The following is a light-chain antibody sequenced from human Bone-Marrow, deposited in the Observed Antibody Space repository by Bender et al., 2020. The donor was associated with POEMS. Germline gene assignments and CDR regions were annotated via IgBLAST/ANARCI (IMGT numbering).Light chain of an antibody. V-gene: IGLV2-14*03. J-gene: IGLJ1*01. Sequence: QSALTQPASVSGSPGQSVTISCTGTNSDVGGYDYVSWYVQYPGKAPKLVIYDVSKRATGFSNRFSGSKSDNAASLTISGLRAEDEADYYCSSYTRISPYVLGTGTKVTVL. CDR1: NSDVGGYDY. CDR3: SSYTRISPYV. CDR2: DVS.